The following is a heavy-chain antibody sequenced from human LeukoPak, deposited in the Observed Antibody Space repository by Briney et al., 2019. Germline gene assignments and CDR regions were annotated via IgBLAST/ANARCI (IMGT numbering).Heavy chain of an antibody. V-gene: IGHV3-66*04. CDR1: GFTVTNNY. CDR2: IYSGGST. Sequence: TGGSLSLSCAASGFTVTNNYMSWVRQAPGKGLEWVSVIYSGGSTYYADSVKGRFTISRNNSKNTLSLQMNSLRAEDTAVYYCARRGGWYQFDFWGQGTLVTVSS. J-gene: IGHJ4*02. D-gene: IGHD6-19*01. CDR3: ARRGGWYQFDF.